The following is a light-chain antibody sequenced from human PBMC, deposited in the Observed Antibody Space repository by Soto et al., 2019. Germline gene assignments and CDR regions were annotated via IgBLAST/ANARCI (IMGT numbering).Light chain of an antibody. J-gene: IGKJ1*01. V-gene: IGKV1-9*01. CDR1: QGIDNF. CDR3: QQLNSDPWT. Sequence: MQLTQSPSSLSASVGDRVTITCRASQGIDNFLAWYQQKPGKAPKLLIYAASTLQSGVPSRFSGRGSGTDFTLTIRSLQPEDFATYYCQQLNSDPWTFGQGTKVEIK. CDR2: AAS.